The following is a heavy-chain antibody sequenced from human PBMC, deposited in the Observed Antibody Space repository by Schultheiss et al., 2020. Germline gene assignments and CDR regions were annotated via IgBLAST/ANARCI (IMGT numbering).Heavy chain of an antibody. D-gene: IGHD1-7*01. V-gene: IGHV4-59*01. CDR1: GGSISSYY. CDR2: IYYSGST. Sequence: SETLSLTCTVSGGSISSYYWSWIRQPPGKGLEWIGYIYYSGSTNYNPSLKSRVTISVDTSKSQFSLKLSSVTAADTAVYYCARLNWNYNYFDYWGQGTLVNVYS. CDR3: ARLNWNYNYFDY. J-gene: IGHJ4*02.